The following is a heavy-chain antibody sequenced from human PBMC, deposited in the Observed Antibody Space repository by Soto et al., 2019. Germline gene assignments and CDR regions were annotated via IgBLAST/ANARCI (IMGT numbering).Heavy chain of an antibody. CDR3: ASSSYWYYFDY. J-gene: IGHJ4*02. CDR1: GGSISSYY. V-gene: IGHV4-59*01. Sequence: SETLSLTCTVSGGSISSYYWSWIRQPPGKGLEWIGYIYYSGSTNYNPSLKSRVTISVATSKNQFSLKLSSVTAADTAVYYCASSSYWYYFDYWGQGTLVTVSS. D-gene: IGHD2-8*02. CDR2: IYYSGST.